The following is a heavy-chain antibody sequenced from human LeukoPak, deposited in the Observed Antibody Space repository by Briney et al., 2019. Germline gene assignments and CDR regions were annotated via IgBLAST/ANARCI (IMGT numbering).Heavy chain of an antibody. J-gene: IGHJ4*02. CDR3: AISTLVELYY. CDR2: IYPGDSDV. CDR1: GYGFTTYW. V-gene: IGHV5-51*01. D-gene: IGHD1-7*01. Sequence: GAPLQISCQASGYGFTTYWIVWVRRLPGKGLEWMGVIYPGDSDVRYGPSFQGQVTISADKSISTACLQWSSLKASDTAIYYCAISTLVELYYWGQGTLVTVSS.